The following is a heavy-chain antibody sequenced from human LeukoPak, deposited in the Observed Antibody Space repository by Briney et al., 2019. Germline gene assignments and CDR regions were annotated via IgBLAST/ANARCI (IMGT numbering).Heavy chain of an antibody. Sequence: GGSLRLSCAASGFTFSSYSMNWVRQAPGKGLEWVSSISSSSSYIYYADSVKGRFTISRDNAKNTLFLQVNSLRAEDTAVYYCAKEAPLGYCTGGSCYSGSYFDYWGQGTLVTVSS. V-gene: IGHV3-21*01. CDR2: ISSSSSYI. J-gene: IGHJ4*02. CDR1: GFTFSSYS. D-gene: IGHD2-15*01. CDR3: AKEAPLGYCTGGSCYSGSYFDY.